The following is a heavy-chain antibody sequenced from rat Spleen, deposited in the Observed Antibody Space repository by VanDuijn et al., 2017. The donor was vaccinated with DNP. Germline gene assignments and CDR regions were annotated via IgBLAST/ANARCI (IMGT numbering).Heavy chain of an antibody. CDR2: ISSGGST. CDR3: ARWEGINAY. D-gene: IGHD1-11*01. V-gene: IGHV2-6*01. J-gene: IGHJ3*01. Sequence: QVQLKESGPGLVQPSETLSLTCTVSGFSLTSYSISWVRQPPGKGLEWIATISSGGSTYYNSALKSRLSISRDTSKSQVFLEMNSLQTEDTAMYFCARWEGINAYWGQGTLVTVSS. CDR1: GFSLTSYS.